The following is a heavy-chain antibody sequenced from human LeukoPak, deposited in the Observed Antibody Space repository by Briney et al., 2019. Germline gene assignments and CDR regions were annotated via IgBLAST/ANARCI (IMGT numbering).Heavy chain of an antibody. CDR1: GFTVSSNY. J-gene: IGHJ4*02. Sequence: GGSLRLSCAASGFTVSSNYMSWVRQAPGKGLEWVSVIYSGGSTYYADSVKGRFTISRDNSKNTLYLQMNSLRAEDTAVYYCAKKPAVAGTPLDYWGQGTLVTVSS. D-gene: IGHD6-19*01. V-gene: IGHV3-66*01. CDR3: AKKPAVAGTPLDY. CDR2: IYSGGST.